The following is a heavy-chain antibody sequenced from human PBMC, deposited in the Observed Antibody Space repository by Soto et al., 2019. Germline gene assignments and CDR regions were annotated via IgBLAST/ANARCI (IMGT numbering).Heavy chain of an antibody. J-gene: IGHJ4*02. CDR2: INAGNGNT. V-gene: IGHV1-3*01. CDR1: GYTFTSYA. Sequence: ASVKVTCKASGYTFTSYAMHWVRQAPGQRLEWMGWINAGNGNTKYSQKFQGRVTITRDTSASTAYMELSSLRSEDTAVYYCARSIVVVTALDYWGQGTLVTVSS. D-gene: IGHD2-21*02. CDR3: ARSIVVVTALDY.